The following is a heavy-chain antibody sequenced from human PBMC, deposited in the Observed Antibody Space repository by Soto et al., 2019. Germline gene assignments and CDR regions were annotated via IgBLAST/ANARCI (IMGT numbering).Heavy chain of an antibody. D-gene: IGHD6-19*01. J-gene: IGHJ4*02. V-gene: IGHV1-3*01. CDR1: GYTFTSYA. CDR3: ARAKGIAVAGPNY. Sequence: ASVKVSCKASGYTFTSYAMHCVRQAPGQRLEWMGWINAGNGNTKYSQKFQGRVTITRDTSASTAYMELSSLRSEDTAVYYCARAKGIAVAGPNYWGQGTLVTVSS. CDR2: INAGNGNT.